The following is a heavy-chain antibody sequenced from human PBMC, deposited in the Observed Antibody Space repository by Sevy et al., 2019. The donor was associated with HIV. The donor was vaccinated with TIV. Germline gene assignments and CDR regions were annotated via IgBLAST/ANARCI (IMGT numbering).Heavy chain of an antibody. CDR2: INHSGST. J-gene: IGHJ3*02. Sequence: SETLSLTCAVYGGSFSGYYCSWIRQPPGKVLEWIGEINHSGSTNYNPSLRSRVTISGDTSKNQFSLKLSSVTAEDTAVYYCARNCSSTSCSHAFDIWGQGTMVTVSS. CDR3: ARNCSSTSCSHAFDI. CDR1: GGSFSGYY. D-gene: IGHD2-2*01. V-gene: IGHV4-34*01.